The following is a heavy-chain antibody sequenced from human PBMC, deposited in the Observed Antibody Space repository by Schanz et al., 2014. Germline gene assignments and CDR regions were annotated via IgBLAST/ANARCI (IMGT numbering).Heavy chain of an antibody. CDR1: GDSMKSHY. D-gene: IGHD3-3*01. CDR2: IFTGGSS. Sequence: QVQLRESGPRLVKPSETLSLNCTVSGDSMKSHYWTWIRQPAGQGLEWVGRIFTGGSSDYNRSFKSRITMSIETSKNYLSLNLNSVTAADTAFYFCARVSRGGVFDFWGPGILVTVSS. V-gene: IGHV4-4*07. J-gene: IGHJ4*02. CDR3: ARVSRGGVFDF.